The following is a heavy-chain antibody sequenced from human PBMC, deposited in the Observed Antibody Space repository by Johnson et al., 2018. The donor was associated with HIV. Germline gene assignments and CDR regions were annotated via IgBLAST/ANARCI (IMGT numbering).Heavy chain of an antibody. CDR3: AKGGQQLAVPFDI. CDR1: GFTFSSYW. J-gene: IGHJ3*02. D-gene: IGHD6-13*01. V-gene: IGHV3-9*01. Sequence: VLLVESGGGVVQPGRSLRLSCAASGFTFSSYWMSWVRQTPGKGLEWVSGINWNSGSMDYADSVKGRFTISRDNAKSSLFLQMNSLSAEDTAVYFCAKGGQQLAVPFDIWGQGTLVTVSS. CDR2: INWNSGSM.